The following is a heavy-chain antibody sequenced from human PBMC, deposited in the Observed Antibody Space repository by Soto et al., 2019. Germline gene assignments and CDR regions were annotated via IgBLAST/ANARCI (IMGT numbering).Heavy chain of an antibody. Sequence: PSETLSLTCAVSGGSFSPYCWTWIRQSPGKGLEWIGEINHSGATSYNPSLKSRVTISVDTSKNQFSLNLSSMTAADTAVYYCARVQVRRGNGSGDLNGCDIWGQGTMVTVS. CDR3: ARVQVRRGNGSGDLNGCDI. J-gene: IGHJ3*02. CDR2: INHSGAT. V-gene: IGHV4-34*01. CDR1: GGSFSPYC. D-gene: IGHD2-21*01.